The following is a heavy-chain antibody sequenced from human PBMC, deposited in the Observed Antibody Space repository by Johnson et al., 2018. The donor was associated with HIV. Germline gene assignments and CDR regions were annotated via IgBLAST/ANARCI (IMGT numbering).Heavy chain of an antibody. CDR2: ISYDGSNK. CDR3: AKARGYDPYDAFDI. J-gene: IGHJ3*02. D-gene: IGHD5-12*01. V-gene: IGHV3-30*18. CDR1: GFSFSGSA. Sequence: VQLVESGGGLVQPGGSLRLSCAASGFSFSGSAMHWVRQAPGKGLEWVAGISYDGSNKYYADSVKGRFTISRDNYKNTLYLQMNSLRAEDTAVYYCAKARGYDPYDAFDIWGQGTMVTVSS.